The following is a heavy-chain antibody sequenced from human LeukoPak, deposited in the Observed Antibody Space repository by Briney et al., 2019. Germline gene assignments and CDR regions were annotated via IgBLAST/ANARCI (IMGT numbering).Heavy chain of an antibody. CDR3: ARSPERDWYDSSSRAFDI. CDR2: IYTSGST. V-gene: IGHV4-4*07. CDR1: GGSISSYY. J-gene: IGHJ3*02. Sequence: SETLSLTCTVSGGSISSYYWSWIRQPAGKGLEWIGRIYTSGSTNYNPSLKSRVTVSVDTSKNQFSLKLSSVTAADTAVYYCARSPERDWYDSSSRAFDIWGQGTMVTVSS. D-gene: IGHD3-22*01.